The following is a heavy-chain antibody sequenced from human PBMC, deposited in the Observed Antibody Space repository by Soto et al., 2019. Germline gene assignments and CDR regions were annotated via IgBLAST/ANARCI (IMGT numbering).Heavy chain of an antibody. CDR2: ITPIFGAA. V-gene: IGHV1-69*01. J-gene: IGHJ4*02. CDR1: GGTFSNYA. Sequence: QVQLVQSGAEVKKPGSSVKVSCKASGGTFSNYAISWVRQAPGQGLEWMGGITPIFGAANYGQKFQGRVTIAADESTNTAYMELSSIRSEDTALYYCARGWSYDILTAYSYWGQGTLVTVSS. D-gene: IGHD3-9*01. CDR3: ARGWSYDILTAYSY.